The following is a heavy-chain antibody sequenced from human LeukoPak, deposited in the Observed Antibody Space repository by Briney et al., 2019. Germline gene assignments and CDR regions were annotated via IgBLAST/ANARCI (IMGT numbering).Heavy chain of an antibody. CDR3: ARPRYSGSSDDAFDI. D-gene: IGHD1-26*01. V-gene: IGHV4-39*01. J-gene: IGHJ3*02. CDR1: GGSISSSSYY. CDR2: IYYSGST. Sequence: SETLSLTCTVSGGSISSSSYYWGWIRQPPGKGLEWIGSIYYSGSTYYNPSLKSRVTISVDTSKNQFSLKLSSVTAADTAVYYCARPRYSGSSDDAFDIWGEGTMVTVSS.